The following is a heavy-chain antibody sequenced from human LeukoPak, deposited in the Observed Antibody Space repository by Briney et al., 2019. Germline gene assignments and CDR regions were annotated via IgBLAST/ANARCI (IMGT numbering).Heavy chain of an antibody. D-gene: IGHD6-19*01. J-gene: IGHJ4*02. CDR2: IHYSGST. CDR1: GGSISSYY. Sequence: SETLSLTCTVSGGSISSYYWSWIRQPPGKGLEWIGYIHYSGSTNYNPSLKSRVTISVDTSKNQFSLKLSSVTAADTAVYYCARGNGWFFLWGQGTLVTVSS. V-gene: IGHV4-59*01. CDR3: ARGNGWFFL.